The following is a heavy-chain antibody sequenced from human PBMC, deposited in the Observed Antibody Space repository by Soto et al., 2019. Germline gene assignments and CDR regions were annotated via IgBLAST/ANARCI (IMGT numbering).Heavy chain of an antibody. V-gene: IGHV1-2*02. Sequence: ASVKVSCKASGYTFTGYFMHWVRQAPGQGLEWMGWINPNTGDRNYVQKFQGRVTVTRDTSISTAYMELSGLTSADTAVYYCARSLSTIGARPHYWGHGTLVTVSS. J-gene: IGHJ4*01. CDR2: INPNTGDR. CDR1: GYTFTGYF. D-gene: IGHD6-6*01. CDR3: ARSLSTIGARPHY.